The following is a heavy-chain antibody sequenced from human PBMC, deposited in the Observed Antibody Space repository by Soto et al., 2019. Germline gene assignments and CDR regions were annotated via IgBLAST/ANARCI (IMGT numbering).Heavy chain of an antibody. Sequence: QVQLVQSGAEVKKPGASVKVSCKASGFTFTTYYIHWVRQAPGQGLEWMGMIPPSGRSTSYAQKFRGRVTMTGDTSTSTVCMELSSLTSEDTAVYYCAREHVRGLVTSNDAFDIWGQGTLVTVSS. CDR3: AREHVRGLVTSNDAFDI. V-gene: IGHV1-46*01. CDR2: IPPSGRST. CDR1: GFTFTTYY. J-gene: IGHJ3*02. D-gene: IGHD2-21*02.